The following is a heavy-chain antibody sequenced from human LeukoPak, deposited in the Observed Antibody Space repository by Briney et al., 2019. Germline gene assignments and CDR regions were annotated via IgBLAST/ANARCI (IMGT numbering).Heavy chain of an antibody. CDR3: AKPTVTSPFDY. Sequence: GSLRLSCAASGFTFSSYWMHWVRQAPGKGLVWVAFIRYDGSNKYYVDSVKGRFTISRDNSKNTLYLQMNSLRAEDTAVYYCAKPTVTSPFDYWGQGTLVTVSS. CDR2: IRYDGSNK. V-gene: IGHV3-30*02. J-gene: IGHJ4*02. CDR1: GFTFSSYW. D-gene: IGHD4-17*01.